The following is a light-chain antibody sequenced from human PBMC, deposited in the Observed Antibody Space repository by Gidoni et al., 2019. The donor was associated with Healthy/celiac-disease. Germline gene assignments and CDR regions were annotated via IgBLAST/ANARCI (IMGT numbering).Light chain of an antibody. CDR1: SSNIGAGYD. CDR2: GNS. CDR3: QSYDSSLSDVV. J-gene: IGLJ2*01. Sequence: QSVLTQPPSVSGAPGQRVTLSCTGSSSNIGAGYDVHWYQQLPGTAPKLLIYGNSNRPSGVPDRFSGSKSEDEADYYCQSYDSSLSDVVFGGGTKLTVL. V-gene: IGLV1-40*01.